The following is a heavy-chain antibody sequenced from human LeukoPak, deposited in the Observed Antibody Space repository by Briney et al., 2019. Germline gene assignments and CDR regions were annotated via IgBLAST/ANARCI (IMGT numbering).Heavy chain of an antibody. CDR3: ARDVGYSSYYYGMDV. Sequence: PSETLSLTCAVYGGSFSGYYWGWIRQPPGKGLEWIGEINHSGSTNYNPSLKSRVTISVDTSKNQFSLKLSSVTAADTAVYYCARDVGYSSYYYGMDVWGQGTTVTVSS. V-gene: IGHV4-34*01. CDR1: GGSFSGYY. J-gene: IGHJ6*02. D-gene: IGHD2-21*01. CDR2: INHSGST.